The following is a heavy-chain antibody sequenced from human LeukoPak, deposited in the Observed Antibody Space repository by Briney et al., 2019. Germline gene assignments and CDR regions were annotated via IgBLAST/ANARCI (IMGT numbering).Heavy chain of an antibody. Sequence: GPTLARPIQTLTLTCTFSGCSLSTSGAGVGWIRQPPRKALERIAVIYWDDDQRHSPSLKTKPTFTKDTSNNPVVLTMPNMDPVDTATYFCAHKEYYALGSLGDSFDYWGQGTLVTVSS. CDR1: GCSLSTSGAG. CDR3: AHKEYYALGSLGDSFDY. CDR2: IYWDDDQ. V-gene: IGHV2-5*02. D-gene: IGHD3-10*01. J-gene: IGHJ4*02.